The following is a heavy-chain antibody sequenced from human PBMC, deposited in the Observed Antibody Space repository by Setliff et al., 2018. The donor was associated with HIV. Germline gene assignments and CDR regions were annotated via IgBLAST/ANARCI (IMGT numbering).Heavy chain of an antibody. V-gene: IGHV5-51*01. D-gene: IGHD3-3*01. CDR2: ISPDDSDT. CDR1: GYTFNTYW. J-gene: IGHJ5*02. CDR3: ARHFGISYRSPFDP. Sequence: PGESLKISCKGSGYTFNTYWIAWVRQMPGKGLEWMGIISPDDSDTRYSPSFQGQVTISVDKSTSTAYLQWSSLKASDSAIYYCARHFGISYRSPFDPWGQGTLVTVSS.